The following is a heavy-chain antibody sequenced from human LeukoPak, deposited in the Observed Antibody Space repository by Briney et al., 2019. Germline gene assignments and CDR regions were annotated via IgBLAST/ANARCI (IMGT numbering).Heavy chain of an antibody. CDR3: TRVGYIDEGIDY. D-gene: IGHD5-24*01. J-gene: IGHJ4*02. CDR1: EFTFSSYS. Sequence: GGSLRLSCAASEFTFSSYSMNWARQAPGKGLEWVANIKQDGSKKSYVDSVKGRFTISRDNAKYSLYLQMNSLRAEDTAIYYCTRVGYIDEGIDYWGQGTLVTVSS. V-gene: IGHV3-7*04. CDR2: IKQDGSKK.